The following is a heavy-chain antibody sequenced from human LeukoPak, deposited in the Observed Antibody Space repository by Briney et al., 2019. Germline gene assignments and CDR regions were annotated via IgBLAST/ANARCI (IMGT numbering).Heavy chain of an antibody. J-gene: IGHJ4*02. V-gene: IGHV3-21*01. CDR1: GFTFSSYS. CDR2: ISSSSSYI. D-gene: IGHD6-19*01. Sequence: PGRSLRLSCAASGFTFSSYSMNWVRQAPGKGLEWVSSISSSSSYIYYADSVKGRFTISRDNAKNSLYLQMNSLRAEDTAVYYCARDRKGVAVAGTGDYWGQGTLVTVSS. CDR3: ARDRKGVAVAGTGDY.